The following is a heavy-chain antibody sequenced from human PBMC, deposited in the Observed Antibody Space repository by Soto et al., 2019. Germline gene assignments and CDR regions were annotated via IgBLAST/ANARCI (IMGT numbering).Heavy chain of an antibody. D-gene: IGHD5-18*01. J-gene: IGHJ5*02. Sequence: PSETLSLTGTGSGGSISNYYWSWIRQPPGRGLEWIGHIFYSGSTNYNPALKSRVPISVDTSKSQFSLKLSSVTAADTAVYYCAKDSGYNYGYFRWFDPWGQGTLVTVSS. CDR2: IFYSGST. V-gene: IGHV4-59*01. CDR1: GGSISNYY. CDR3: AKDSGYNYGYFRWFDP.